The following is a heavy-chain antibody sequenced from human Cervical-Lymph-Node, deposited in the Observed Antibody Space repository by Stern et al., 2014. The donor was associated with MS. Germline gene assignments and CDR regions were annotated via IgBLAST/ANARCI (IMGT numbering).Heavy chain of an antibody. D-gene: IGHD3-3*01. CDR3: ARASPTLFGVVIDY. CDR1: GVSVNSGGYY. Sequence: MQLVESGPGLVMPSQTLSLTCTVSGVSVNSGGYYWSWIRQHPGKGLEYIGYVYYSGTTYYTPSLKSRVTISVDTSKTQFSLSLSSVTAADTAVYYCARASPTLFGVVIDYWGQGTLVTVSS. J-gene: IGHJ4*02. CDR2: VYYSGTT. V-gene: IGHV4-31*03.